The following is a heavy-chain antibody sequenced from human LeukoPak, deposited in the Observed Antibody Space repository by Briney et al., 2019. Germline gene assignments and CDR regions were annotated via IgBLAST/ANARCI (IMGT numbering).Heavy chain of an antibody. D-gene: IGHD3-3*01. CDR1: GFTFGSYW. CDR3: TRDFDFSSAI. J-gene: IGHJ4*02. Sequence: PGVSLRLSCAASGFTFGSYWRHWVRQAPGKGRVWVSRISPDGSTTVHADSVKGRFTTSTDNAKNTRFLQMNSPRAEDTAVYYCTRDFDFSSAIWGQGTLVTVSS. CDR2: ISPDGSTT. V-gene: IGHV3-74*01.